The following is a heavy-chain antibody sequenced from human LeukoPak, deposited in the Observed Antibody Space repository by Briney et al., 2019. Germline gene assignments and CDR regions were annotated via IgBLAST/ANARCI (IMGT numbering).Heavy chain of an antibody. CDR2: MNPNSGDT. Sequence: ASVKVSCKASGYTFTSYDINWVRQATGQGLEWMGWMNPNSGDTGYAQKFQGRVTMTRDESITTAYMELSSLRSEDTAVYYCARVPRRGDRFDPWGQGTPVTVSS. V-gene: IGHV1-8*01. CDR3: ARVPRRGDRFDP. CDR1: GYTFTSYD. J-gene: IGHJ5*02. D-gene: IGHD3-10*01.